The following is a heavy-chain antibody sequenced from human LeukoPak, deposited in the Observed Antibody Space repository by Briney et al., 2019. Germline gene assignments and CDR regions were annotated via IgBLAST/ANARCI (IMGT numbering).Heavy chain of an antibody. CDR1: GFTFSSYA. J-gene: IGHJ4*02. V-gene: IGHV3-23*01. D-gene: IGHD4-17*01. Sequence: PGGSLRLSCAASGFTFSSYAMSWVRQAPGKGLEWVSAISGSGGSTYYADSVKGRFTISRDNSKNTLYLQMNSLRAEDTAVYYCAEDLLRSTPGPVDYWGQGTLVTVSS. CDR2: ISGSGGST. CDR3: AEDLLRSTPGPVDY.